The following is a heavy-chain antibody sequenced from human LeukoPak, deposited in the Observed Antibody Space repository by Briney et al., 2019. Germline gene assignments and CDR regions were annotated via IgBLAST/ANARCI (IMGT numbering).Heavy chain of an antibody. CDR2: IYYSGST. CDR3: ARGAGAGYNLQPFDY. D-gene: IGHD5-24*01. CDR1: GGSISSYY. Sequence: PSETLSLTCTVSGGSISSYYWSWIRQPPGKGLEWIGYIYYSGSTKYNPSLKSRVSISVDTSKNQFSLKLSSVTAADTAVYYSARGAGAGYNLQPFDYWGQGTLVTVSS. J-gene: IGHJ4*02. V-gene: IGHV4-59*08.